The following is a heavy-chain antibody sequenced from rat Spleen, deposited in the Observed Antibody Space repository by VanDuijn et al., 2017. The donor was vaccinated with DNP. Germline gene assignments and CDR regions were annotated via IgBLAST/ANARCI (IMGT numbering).Heavy chain of an antibody. CDR1: GFTFSDYY. CDR3: ARDLIIRDTTSAMDA. CDR2: IIYDGSRT. J-gene: IGHJ4*01. D-gene: IGHD4-3*01. Sequence: EVQLVESGGGLVQPGRSLKLSCAASGFTFSDYYMAWVRQAPKKGLEWVATIIYDGSRTYYRDSVKGRFTISRDNAKSSLYLQMNSLKSEDTATYYCARDLIIRDTTSAMDAWGQGTSVTVSS. V-gene: IGHV5-7*01.